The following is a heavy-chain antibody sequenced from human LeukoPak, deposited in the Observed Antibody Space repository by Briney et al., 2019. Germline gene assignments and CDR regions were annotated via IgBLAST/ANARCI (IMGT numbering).Heavy chain of an antibody. D-gene: IGHD3-22*01. CDR1: GFTFSYYG. CDR2: ISHDGSNK. CDR3: AKPGKRRVVTITDFDY. J-gene: IGHJ4*02. Sequence: GGSLRLSCAASGFTFSYYGMHWVCQAPGRGLEWVAVISHDGSNKYYADSVKGRSTISRDNSKNTLYLQMNSLRPEDTSVYYCAKPGKRRVVTITDFDYWGQGTLVTVSS. V-gene: IGHV3-30*18.